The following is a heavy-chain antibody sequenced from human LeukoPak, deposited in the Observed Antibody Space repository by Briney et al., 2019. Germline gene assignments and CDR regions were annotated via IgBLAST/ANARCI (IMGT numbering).Heavy chain of an antibody. CDR2: IRYDGSNK. Sequence: PGGSLRLSCAASGFTFSSYAMSWVRQAPGKGLEGVAFIRYDGSNKYYADSVKGRFTISRDNSKNTLYLQMNSLRAEDTAVYYCAKGPTGDYGGYWGQGTLVTVSS. CDR1: GFTFSSYA. J-gene: IGHJ4*02. CDR3: AKGPTGDYGGY. D-gene: IGHD4/OR15-4a*01. V-gene: IGHV3-30*02.